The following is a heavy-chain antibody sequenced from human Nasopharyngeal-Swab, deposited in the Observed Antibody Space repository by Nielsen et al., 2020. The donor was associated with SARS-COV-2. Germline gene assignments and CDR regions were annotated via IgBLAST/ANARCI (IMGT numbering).Heavy chain of an antibody. CDR3: PYGAIRYQFDY. J-gene: IGHJ4*02. V-gene: IGHV4-59*03. D-gene: IGHD4/OR15-4a*01. CDR1: GGSISSYY. Sequence: SETLSLTCTVSGGSISSYYWSWIRQPPGKGLEWIGFIYYSGSTNYNPSLESRVTISVDTSKNQFTLKLSSVTAADTAVYYCPYGAIRYQFDYWGQGTLVTVSS. CDR2: IYYSGST.